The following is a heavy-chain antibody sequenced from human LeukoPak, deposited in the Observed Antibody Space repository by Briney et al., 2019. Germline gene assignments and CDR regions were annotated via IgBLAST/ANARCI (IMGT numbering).Heavy chain of an antibody. CDR3: ARGRYCSSTSCLLNNWFDP. V-gene: IGHV1-8*01. J-gene: IGHJ5*02. D-gene: IGHD2-2*01. CDR2: MNPNSGNT. CDR1: GYTFTSYD. Sequence: GASVKVSCKASGYTFTSYDINWVRQATGQGLEWMGWMNPNSGNTGYAQKFQGRVTMTRNTSISTAYMELSSLRSEDTAVYYCARGRYCSSTSCLLNNWFDPWGQGTLVTVSS.